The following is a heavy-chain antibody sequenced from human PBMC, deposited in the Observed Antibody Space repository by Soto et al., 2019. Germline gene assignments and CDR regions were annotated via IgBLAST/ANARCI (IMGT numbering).Heavy chain of an antibody. CDR1: GYTFTSFG. V-gene: IGHV1-18*01. J-gene: IGHJ4*02. D-gene: IGHD3-22*01. CDR2: ISAYNGNT. CDR3: ARVVEWLLRRHFDY. Sequence: ASVKVSCKASGYTFTSFGISWVRQAPGQGLEWMGWISAYNGNTNYAQKLQGRVTMTTDTSTSTAYMELRSLRSDDTAVYYCARVVEWLLRRHFDYWGQGTLVTVSS.